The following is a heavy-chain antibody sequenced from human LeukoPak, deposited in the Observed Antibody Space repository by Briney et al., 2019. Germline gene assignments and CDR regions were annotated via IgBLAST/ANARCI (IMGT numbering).Heavy chain of an antibody. J-gene: IGHJ6*02. CDR2: IIPILGIA. CDR3: AGEEGIAAAAAIYYYGMDV. D-gene: IGHD6-13*01. Sequence: SVKVSCKASGGTFSSYAISWVRQAPGQGLEWMGRIIPILGIANYAQKFQGRVTITTDKSTSTAYMELSSLRSEDTAVYYCAGEEGIAAAAAIYYYGMDVWGQGTTVTVSS. V-gene: IGHV1-69*04. CDR1: GGTFSSYA.